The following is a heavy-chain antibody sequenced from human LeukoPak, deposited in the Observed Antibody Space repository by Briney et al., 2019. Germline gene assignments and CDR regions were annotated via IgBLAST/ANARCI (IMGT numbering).Heavy chain of an antibody. CDR1: GGSISSYY. D-gene: IGHD2-2*01. V-gene: IGHV4-59*01. Sequence: PSETLSLTCTVSGGSISSYYWSWIRQPPGKGLEWIGYIYYSGSTNYNPSLKSRVTIPVDTSKNQFSLKLSSVTAADTAVYYCARLVPAAWWFDPWGQGTLVTVSS. J-gene: IGHJ5*02. CDR2: IYYSGST. CDR3: ARLVPAAWWFDP.